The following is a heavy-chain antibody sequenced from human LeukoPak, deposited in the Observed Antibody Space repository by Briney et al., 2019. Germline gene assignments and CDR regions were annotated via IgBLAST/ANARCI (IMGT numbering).Heavy chain of an antibody. J-gene: IGHJ4*02. CDR1: GGSISSYYW. D-gene: IGHD4-17*01. Sequence: TLSLTCTVSGGSISSYYWSWIRQPPGKALEWLARIDWDDDKFYNTSLKTRLTISKDTSKNQVVLTMTNMDPVDTATYYCARIPTYGDYAYFDYWGQGTLVTVSS. CDR2: IDWDDDK. V-gene: IGHV2-70*16. CDR3: ARIPTYGDYAYFDY.